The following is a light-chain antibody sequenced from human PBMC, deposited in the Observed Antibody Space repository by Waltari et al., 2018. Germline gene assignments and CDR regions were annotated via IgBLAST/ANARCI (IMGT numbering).Light chain of an antibody. CDR2: EVN. CDR3: SSYVDSNNIL. Sequence: QSALTQPPSAPGPPGQSVTISCPGVSSDVGGHTYVSWYQQHPGKAPKVMIYEVNNRPSGVPDRFSGSKSGNTASLTVSGLQAEDEASYYCSSYVDSNNILFGGGTKLTVL. CDR1: SSDVGGHTY. J-gene: IGLJ2*01. V-gene: IGLV2-8*01.